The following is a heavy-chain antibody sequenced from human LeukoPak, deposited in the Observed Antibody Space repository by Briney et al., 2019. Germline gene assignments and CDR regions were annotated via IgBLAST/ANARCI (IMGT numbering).Heavy chain of an antibody. CDR2: MYYSGSG. Sequence: PSETLSLTCTISGDSIGSSSYYWGWIRQAPGKGLEWIGSMYYSGSGSYSPSLKSRVTIYLDTSNNRFSLKLNSVTAADTAVYYCATLTYYYSYLAVWGKGTTVTVSS. CDR1: GDSIGSSSYY. J-gene: IGHJ6*03. CDR3: ATLTYYYSYLAV. V-gene: IGHV4-39*01.